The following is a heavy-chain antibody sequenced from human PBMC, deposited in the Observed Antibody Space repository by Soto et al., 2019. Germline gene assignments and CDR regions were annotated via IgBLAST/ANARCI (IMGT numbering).Heavy chain of an antibody. CDR1: GASRSGYI. V-gene: IGHV4-4*07. D-gene: IGHD3-16*01. CDR2: KSISGST. J-gene: IGHJ4*02. Sequence: SGPLLRTYSVSGASRSGYIGPWIRLPAGQRLEWIGRKSISGSTDYNPSLKGRASMSVDTSKNQFSLRLISGTAADTALYFRARCLGSAGGWSVDVWGQGILVTVSS. CDR3: ARCLGSAGGWSVDV.